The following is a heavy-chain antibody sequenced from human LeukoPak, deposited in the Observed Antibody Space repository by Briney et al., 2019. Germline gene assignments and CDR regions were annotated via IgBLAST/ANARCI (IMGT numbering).Heavy chain of an antibody. CDR3: ASFRGAIPDYYYGMDV. V-gene: IGHV1-69*05. Sequence: ASVKVSCKASGGTFSSYAISWVRQAPGQGLEWMGGIIPIFGTANYAQKFQGRVTMTRSTSISTAYMELSSLRSEDTAVYYCASFRGAIPDYYYGMDVWGQGTTVTVSS. CDR1: GGTFSSYA. J-gene: IGHJ6*02. CDR2: IIPIFGTA. D-gene: IGHD4/OR15-4a*01.